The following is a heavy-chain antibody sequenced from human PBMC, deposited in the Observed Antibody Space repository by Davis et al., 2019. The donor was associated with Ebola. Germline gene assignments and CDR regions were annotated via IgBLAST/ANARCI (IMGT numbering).Heavy chain of an antibody. CDR3: ARRRITIFGVVIGTGIRGGMDV. V-gene: IGHV4-34*01. CDR2: INHSGST. Sequence: SETLSLTCAVYGGSFSGYYWSWIRKPPGKGLEWIREINHSGSTNYNPSLKSRVTISVDTSNNQFSLKLSSVTAADTAVYYCARRRITIFGVVIGTGIRGGMDVWGQGTTVTVSS. D-gene: IGHD3-3*01. J-gene: IGHJ6*02. CDR1: GGSFSGYY.